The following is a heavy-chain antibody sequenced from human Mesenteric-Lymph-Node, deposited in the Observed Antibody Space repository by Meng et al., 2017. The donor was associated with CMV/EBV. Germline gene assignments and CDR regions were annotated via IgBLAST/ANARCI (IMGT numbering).Heavy chain of an antibody. Sequence: GESLKISCAASGFTFSSYAMSWVRQAPGKGLEWVSVIYSGGSSTYYADSVKGRFTISRDNSKNTLYLQMNSLRAEDTAVYYCTRETGWGGRLAMGMDVWGQGTTVTVSS. CDR3: TRETGWGGRLAMGMDV. CDR2: IYSGGSST. V-gene: IGHV3-23*03. CDR1: GFTFSSYA. D-gene: IGHD2-2*01. J-gene: IGHJ6*02.